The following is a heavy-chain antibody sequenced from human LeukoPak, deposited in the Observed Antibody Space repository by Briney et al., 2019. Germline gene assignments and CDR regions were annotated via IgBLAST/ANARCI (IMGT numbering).Heavy chain of an antibody. D-gene: IGHD2-15*01. CDR3: ARVGRIIDY. Sequence: GGSLRLSCAASGFTFSSYEMNWVRQAPGKGLEWVTYISSSGSTIYYADSVKGRFTISRDNAKNSLYLQMNSLRAEDTAVYYCARVGRIIDYWGQGTLVTVSS. CDR2: ISSSGSTI. J-gene: IGHJ4*02. V-gene: IGHV3-48*03. CDR1: GFTFSSYE.